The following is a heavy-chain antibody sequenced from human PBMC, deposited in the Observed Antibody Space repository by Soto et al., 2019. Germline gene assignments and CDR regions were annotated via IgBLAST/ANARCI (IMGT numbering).Heavy chain of an antibody. CDR2: IYYSGST. D-gene: IGHD6-19*01. J-gene: IGHJ5*02. Sequence: SETLSLTCTVSGGSISSSSYYWGWIRQPPGKGLEWIGSIYYSGSTYYNPSLKSRVTISVDTSKNQFSLKLSSVTAADTAVYYCARGIAVAGHNWFDPWGQGTLVTVSS. CDR1: GGSISSSSYY. V-gene: IGHV4-39*01. CDR3: ARGIAVAGHNWFDP.